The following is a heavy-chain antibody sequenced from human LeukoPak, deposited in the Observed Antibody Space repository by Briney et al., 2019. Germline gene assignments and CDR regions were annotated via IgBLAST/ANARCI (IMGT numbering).Heavy chain of an antibody. CDR2: IYYSGRT. CDR1: GGSITSYY. J-gene: IGHJ4*02. D-gene: IGHD3-10*01. Sequence: PSETLSLTCTVSGGSITSYYWSWIRQPPGKGLVLIGYIYYSGRTNYNPSLKSRVTISVDTSENQFSLKLSSVTAADTAVYYCARVLRYYGSGSYQGDYYFDYWGQGTLVTVSS. CDR3: ARVLRYYGSGSYQGDYYFDY. V-gene: IGHV4-59*01.